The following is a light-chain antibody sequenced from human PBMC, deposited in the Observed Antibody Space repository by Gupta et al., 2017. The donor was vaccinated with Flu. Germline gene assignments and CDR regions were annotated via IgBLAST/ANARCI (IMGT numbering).Light chain of an antibody. J-gene: IGKJ1*01. Sequence: DIQMTQSPSSLSASVGDRVTITCRASQRISSYLNWYQQKPGKAPKLLIYAASRVQSGVPSRFSGSGSGTDFTLTISRRQPEDFATYYCQHRDSTPETFGQGTKVEIK. CDR1: QRISSY. CDR3: QHRDSTPET. V-gene: IGKV1-39*01. CDR2: AAS.